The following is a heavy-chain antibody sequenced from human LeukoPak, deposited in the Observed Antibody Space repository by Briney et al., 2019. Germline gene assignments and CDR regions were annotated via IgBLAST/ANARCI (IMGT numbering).Heavy chain of an antibody. CDR1: GYTFTSYG. J-gene: IGHJ6*03. V-gene: IGHV1-18*01. D-gene: IGHD3-10*01. CDR2: ISAYNGNT. Sequence: ASVKVSCKASGYTFTSYGISWVRQAPGQGLEWMGWISAYNGNTNYAQKLQGRVTMTTDTSTSTAYMELRSLRSDDTAVYYCARDRYYYGSGNYYMDVWGKGTTVTVS. CDR3: ARDRYYYGSGNYYMDV.